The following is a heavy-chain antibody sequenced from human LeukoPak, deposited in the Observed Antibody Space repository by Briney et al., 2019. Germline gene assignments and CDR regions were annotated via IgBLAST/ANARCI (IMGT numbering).Heavy chain of an antibody. D-gene: IGHD2-15*01. J-gene: IGHJ4*02. CDR1: GLTFSIYA. V-gene: IGHV3-23*01. CDR3: AKPVSGGAIVEDYFDY. CDR2: ISGGAGNT. Sequence: GGSLRLSCAASGLTFSIYAMSWVRQAPGKGLEWVSAISGGAGNTYYADSVKGRFTISRDNSKNTLYLQMNSLRAEDTAVYYCAKPVSGGAIVEDYFDYWGQGTLVTVSS.